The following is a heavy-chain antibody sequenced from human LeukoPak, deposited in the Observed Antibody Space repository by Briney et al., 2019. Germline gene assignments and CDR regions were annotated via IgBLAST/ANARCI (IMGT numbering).Heavy chain of an antibody. J-gene: IGHJ5*02. V-gene: IGHV3-23*01. CDR3: AKDPTTYYDTSGYGRYNWFDL. CDR1: GFTFSTYA. CDR2: ISGSGGGT. D-gene: IGHD3-22*01. Sequence: GGSLRLSCAASGFTFSTYAMSWVRQAPGKGLEWVSGISGSGGGTYYADSVKGRFTISRDNSKNTVYVQMNSLRAEDTAVYYCAKDPTTYYDTSGYGRYNWFDLWGQGTLVTVSS.